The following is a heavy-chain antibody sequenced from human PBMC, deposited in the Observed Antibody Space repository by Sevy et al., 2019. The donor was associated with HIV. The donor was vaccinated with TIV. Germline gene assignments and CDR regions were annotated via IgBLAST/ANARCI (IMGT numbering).Heavy chain of an antibody. CDR3: AKDLGSSFSPDAFDI. CDR2: ISGSGGST. J-gene: IGHJ3*02. Sequence: GGSLRLSCAASGFTFSSYAMSWVRQAPGKELEWVSAISGSGGSTYYADSVKGRFTISRDNSKNTLYLQMNILRAEDTAVYYCAKDLGSSFSPDAFDIWGQGTMVTVSS. CDR1: GFTFSSYA. D-gene: IGHD6-6*01. V-gene: IGHV3-23*01.